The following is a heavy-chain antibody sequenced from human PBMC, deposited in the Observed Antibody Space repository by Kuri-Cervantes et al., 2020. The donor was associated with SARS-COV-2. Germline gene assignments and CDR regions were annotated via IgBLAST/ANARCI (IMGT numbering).Heavy chain of an antibody. J-gene: IGHJ4*02. Sequence: GESLKISCAASGFTFSSYGMHWVRQAPGKGLEWVAVISYDGSNKYYADSVKGRFTISRDNSKNTLYLQMNSLRADDTAVYYCARDQGYSSGWFDYWGQGTLVTVSS. CDR3: ARDQGYSSGWFDY. V-gene: IGHV3-30*03. CDR2: ISYDGSNK. CDR1: GFTFSSYG. D-gene: IGHD6-19*01.